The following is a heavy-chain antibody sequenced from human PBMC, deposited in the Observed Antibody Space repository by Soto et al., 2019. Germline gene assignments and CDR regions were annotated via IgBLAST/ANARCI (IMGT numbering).Heavy chain of an antibody. D-gene: IGHD4-17*01. CDR1: GGSISSTTYY. CDR2: IYYSGGT. V-gene: IGHV4-39*01. J-gene: IGHJ5*02. Sequence: QLQLQESGPGLVKPSETLSLTCTVSGGSISSTTYYWGWIRQPPGKGLEWIGSIYYSGGTYNNPSLKSRVTMSVDTSKNQFSLKMSSVTAADTAVYYCARHGLSVTTRWFDPWGQGTLVTVSS. CDR3: ARHGLSVTTRWFDP.